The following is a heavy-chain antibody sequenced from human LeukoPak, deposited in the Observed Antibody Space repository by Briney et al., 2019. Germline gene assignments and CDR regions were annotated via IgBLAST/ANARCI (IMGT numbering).Heavy chain of an antibody. Sequence: ASVKVSCKASGYTFTSYDINWVRQATGQGLEWMGWMNPNSGNTGYAQKFQGRVTMTRNTSISTAYMELSSLRSEDTAVYYCAKIRGYSGYRDAFDIWGQGTMVTVSS. V-gene: IGHV1-8*01. CDR2: MNPNSGNT. CDR3: AKIRGYSGYRDAFDI. CDR1: GYTFTSYD. J-gene: IGHJ3*02. D-gene: IGHD5-12*01.